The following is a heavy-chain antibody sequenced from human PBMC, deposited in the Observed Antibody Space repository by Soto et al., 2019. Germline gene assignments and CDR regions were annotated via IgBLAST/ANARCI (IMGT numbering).Heavy chain of an antibody. CDR3: ARDLWFGVYGMDV. J-gene: IGHJ6*02. CDR1: GFTFSSYA. Sequence: QVQLVESGGGVVQPGRSLRLSCAASGFTFSSYAMHWVRQAPGKGLEWVAVISYDGSNKYYADSVKGRFTISRDNSKNTLYLQMNSLRAEDTAVYYCARDLWFGVYGMDVWGQGTTVTVSS. V-gene: IGHV3-30-3*01. D-gene: IGHD3-10*01. CDR2: ISYDGSNK.